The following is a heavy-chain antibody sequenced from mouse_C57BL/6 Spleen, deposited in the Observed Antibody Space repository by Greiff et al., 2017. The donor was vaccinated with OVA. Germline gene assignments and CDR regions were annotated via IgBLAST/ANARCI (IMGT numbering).Heavy chain of an antibody. CDR2: INPGSGGT. Sequence: VQGVESGAELVRPGTSVKVSCKASGYAFTNYLIEWVKQRPGQGLEWIGVINPGSGGTNYNEKFKGKATLTADKSSSTAYMQLSSLTSEDSAVYFCARFYYGSSSDYWGQGTTLTVSS. CDR1: GYAFTNYL. V-gene: IGHV1-54*01. CDR3: ARFYYGSSSDY. J-gene: IGHJ2*01. D-gene: IGHD1-1*01.